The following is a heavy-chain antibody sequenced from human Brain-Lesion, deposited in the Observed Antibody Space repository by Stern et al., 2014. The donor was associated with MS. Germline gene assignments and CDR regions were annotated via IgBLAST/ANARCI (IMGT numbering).Heavy chain of an antibody. D-gene: IGHD3-10*01. CDR3: ARRRQYYYVSGDY. CDR1: GYTFTSYD. CDR2: MNPDSGYI. Sequence: VQLVESGAEVKKPGASVKVSCKASGYTFTSYDVTWGRQAPGQGLEWMGCMNPDSGYIGYAQKFQGRVIMTRSTSISTAYMDLTRLRSEDTAVYYCARRRQYYYVSGDYWGQGTLVTVSS. V-gene: IGHV1-8*01. J-gene: IGHJ4*02.